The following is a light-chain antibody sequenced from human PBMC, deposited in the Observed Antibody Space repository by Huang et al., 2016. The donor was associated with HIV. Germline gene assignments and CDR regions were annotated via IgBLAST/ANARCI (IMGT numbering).Light chain of an antibody. CDR3: QQYDDWPPYT. J-gene: IGKJ2*01. Sequence: EVVMTQSPATLSVSPGERAPLSCRASQRVSINVAWYQQKPGQAPRLLIYGASTRATGIPARFSGSGSGTEFTLTISGLQSEDYAVYFCQQYDDWPPYTFGQGTKLEIK. V-gene: IGKV3-15*01. CDR1: QRVSIN. CDR2: GAS.